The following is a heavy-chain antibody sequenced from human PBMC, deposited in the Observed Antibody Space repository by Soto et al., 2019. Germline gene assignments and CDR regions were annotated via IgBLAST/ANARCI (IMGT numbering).Heavy chain of an antibody. J-gene: IGHJ6*03. CDR1: GFTVSSNY. Sequence: GGSLRLSCAASGFTVSSNYMSWVRQAPGKGLEWVSIIYSGGSTYYADSVKGRFTISRDNSKNTLYLQMNSLRAEDTAVYYCARDLSYSTYSSYYMDVSGKAPTLTGSS. CDR3: ARDLSYSTYSSYYMDV. CDR2: IYSGGST. D-gene: IGHD4-4*01. V-gene: IGHV3-66*01.